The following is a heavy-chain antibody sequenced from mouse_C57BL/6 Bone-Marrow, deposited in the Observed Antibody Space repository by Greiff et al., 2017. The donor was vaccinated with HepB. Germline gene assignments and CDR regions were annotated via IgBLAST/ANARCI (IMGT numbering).Heavy chain of an antibody. J-gene: IGHJ1*03. CDR2: ISSGSSTI. CDR1: GFTFSDYG. D-gene: IGHD1-1*01. V-gene: IGHV5-17*01. Sequence: DVHLVESGGGLVKPGGSLKLSCAASGFTFSDYGMHWVRQAPEKGLEWVAYISSGSSTIYYADTVKGRFTISRDNAKNTLFLQMTSLRSEDTAMYYCARRSFITTVVAYWYFDVWGTGTTVTVSS. CDR3: ARRSFITTVVAYWYFDV.